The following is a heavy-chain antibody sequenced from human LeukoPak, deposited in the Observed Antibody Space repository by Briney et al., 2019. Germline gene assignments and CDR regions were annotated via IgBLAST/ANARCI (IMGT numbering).Heavy chain of an antibody. V-gene: IGHV1-2*02. CDR3: ARHYGGNSGGFDY. CDR2: ISPNSGGT. CDR1: GYTFAGYY. D-gene: IGHD4-23*01. Sequence: ASVKVSCTASGYTFAGYYMHWLRQAPGEGLQWMGWISPNSGGTHYAQKFQDRVTMTRDTSISTAFMELNRLRSDDTAVYYCARHYGGNSGGFDYWGQGTLVTVSS. J-gene: IGHJ4*02.